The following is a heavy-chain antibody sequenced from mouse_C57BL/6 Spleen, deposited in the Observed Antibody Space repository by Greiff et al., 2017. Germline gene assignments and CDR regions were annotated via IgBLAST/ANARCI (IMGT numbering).Heavy chain of an antibody. J-gene: IGHJ1*03. CDR1: GFSLTSYG. CDR3: ARPVGWLLRYWDG. CDR2: IWGDGST. Sequence: QVQLQESGPGLVAPSQSLSITCTVSGFSLTSYGVSWVRQPPGKGLEWLGVIWGDGSTNYHSALISRLSISQDNSKSHVCGKLNRLQTDDAAADYGARPVGWLLRYWDGGGTG. V-gene: IGHV2-3*01. D-gene: IGHD1-1*02.